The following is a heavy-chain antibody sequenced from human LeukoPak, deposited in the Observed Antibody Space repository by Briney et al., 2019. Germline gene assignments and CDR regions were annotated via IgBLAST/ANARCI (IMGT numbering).Heavy chain of an antibody. V-gene: IGHV1-69*04. Sequence: SVKVSCKASGGTFSSYAISWVRQAPGQGLEWMGRIIPILGIANYAQKFQGRVTITADKSTSTAYMELSSLRSEDTAAYYCARELGYCSSTSCYTYYYYMDVWGKGTTVTVSS. J-gene: IGHJ6*03. CDR2: IIPILGIA. D-gene: IGHD2-2*02. CDR1: GGTFSSYA. CDR3: ARELGYCSSTSCYTYYYYMDV.